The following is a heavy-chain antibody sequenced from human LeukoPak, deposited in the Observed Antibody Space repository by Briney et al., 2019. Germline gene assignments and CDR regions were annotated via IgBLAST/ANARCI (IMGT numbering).Heavy chain of an antibody. D-gene: IGHD3-10*02. Sequence: PGGSLRLSCAASGFTFSSYWLSWVRQAPGKGLEWVANIKQDGSEKYYVDSVKGRFTISRDNAKNSLYLQMNSLRAEDTAVYYCAELGITMIGGVWGKGTTVTISS. CDR2: IKQDGSEK. CDR3: AELGITMIGGV. CDR1: GFTFSSYW. V-gene: IGHV3-7*01. J-gene: IGHJ6*04.